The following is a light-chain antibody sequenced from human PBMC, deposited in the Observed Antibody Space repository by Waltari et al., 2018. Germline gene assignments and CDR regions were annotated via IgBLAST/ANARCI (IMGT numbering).Light chain of an antibody. CDR1: QSVGNY. J-gene: IGKJ4*01. CDR3: QQTYSAPLS. V-gene: IGKV1-39*01. Sequence: IQMTQSPSSLSASVGDRVPITCRASQSVGNYLNWYQQRPGQAPKVLIYAASTLQSGVPSRCSGSGSGTDFTLTINSLQPEELAIYYCQQTYSAPLSFGGGTKVEMK. CDR2: AAS.